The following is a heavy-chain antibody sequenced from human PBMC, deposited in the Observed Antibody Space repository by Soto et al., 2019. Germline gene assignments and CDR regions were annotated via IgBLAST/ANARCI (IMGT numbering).Heavy chain of an antibody. CDR3: ARHIGVTGTRGFDY. Sequence: QVQLQESGPGLVKPSGTLSLTCAVSGASISERNWWSWVRQPPGKGLEWMGEIYHSGTTNYNPSLNSRVTISMDRPMNQFSLQLSSVTAADSAVYYCARHIGVTGTRGFDYWGQGALVTVSS. D-gene: IGHD6-19*01. V-gene: IGHV4-4*02. CDR1: GASISERNW. CDR2: IYHSGTT. J-gene: IGHJ4*02.